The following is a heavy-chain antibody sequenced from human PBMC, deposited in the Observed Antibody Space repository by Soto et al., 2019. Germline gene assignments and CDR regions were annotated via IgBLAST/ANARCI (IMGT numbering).Heavy chain of an antibody. CDR3: AREDAYYTYYYGMDV. Sequence: GGSLRLSCAASGFTFSSYGMHWVRQAPGKGLEWVAVIWYDGSNKYYADSVKGRFTISRDNSKNTLYLQMNSLRAEDTAVYYCAREDAYYTYYYGMDVWGQGTTVTVSS. V-gene: IGHV3-33*01. CDR2: IWYDGSNK. J-gene: IGHJ6*02. CDR1: GFTFSSYG.